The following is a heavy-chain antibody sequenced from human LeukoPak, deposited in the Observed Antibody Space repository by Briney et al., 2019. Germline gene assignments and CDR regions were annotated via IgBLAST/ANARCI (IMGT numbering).Heavy chain of an antibody. CDR2: ISGSGGST. D-gene: IGHD5-24*01. J-gene: IGHJ4*02. CDR3: AKGEWLQSFDY. CDR1: GFTFSSYA. V-gene: IGHV3-23*01. Sequence: GGSLRLSCAASGFTFSSYAMSWGRQAAGKGLKWVSAISGSGGSTYYADSVKGRFTISRDNSKNTLYLQMNSLRAEDTAVYYCAKGEWLQSFDYWGQGTLVTVSS.